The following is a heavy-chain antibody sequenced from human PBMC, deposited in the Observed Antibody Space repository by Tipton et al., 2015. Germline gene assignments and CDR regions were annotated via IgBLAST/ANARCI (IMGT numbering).Heavy chain of an antibody. CDR3: ARARGRHGGLFDS. Sequence: TLSLTCTVSGVSVNSYYWGWIRQPPGKGLEYIGYIHYSGNSNYNPSLKSRISMSVDTSKNQISLKLSSVTAADTAVYYCARARGRHGGLFDSWGQGTLVTVSS. D-gene: IGHD4-23*01. CDR2: IHYSGNS. J-gene: IGHJ4*02. CDR1: GVSVNSYY. V-gene: IGHV4-59*02.